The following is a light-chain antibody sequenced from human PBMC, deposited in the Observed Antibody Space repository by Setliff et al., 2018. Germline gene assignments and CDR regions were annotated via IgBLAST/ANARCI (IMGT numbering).Light chain of an antibody. CDR1: SSDVGGYNY. V-gene: IGLV2-14*01. Sequence: QSALAQPASVSGSPGQSITISCTGTSSDVGGYNYVSWYQQHPGKAPKLMIYDVSKRPSGVSNCFSGSKSGNTASLTISGLQAEDEADYYCSSYASSNTWVFGTGTKVTVL. CDR2: DVS. J-gene: IGLJ1*01. CDR3: SSYASSNTWV.